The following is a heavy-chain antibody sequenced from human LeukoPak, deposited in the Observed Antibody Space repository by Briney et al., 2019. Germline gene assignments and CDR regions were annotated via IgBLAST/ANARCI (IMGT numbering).Heavy chain of an antibody. CDR2: INHSGST. D-gene: IGHD3-10*01. Sequence: SETLSLTCAVYGGSFSGYYWSWIRQPPGKGLGWIGEINHSGSTNYNPSLKSRVTISVDTSKNQFSLKLSSETAADTAVYYCARGEVYYGSGSHNYWGQGTLVTVSS. CDR3: ARGEVYYGSGSHNY. V-gene: IGHV4-34*01. CDR1: GGSFSGYY. J-gene: IGHJ4*02.